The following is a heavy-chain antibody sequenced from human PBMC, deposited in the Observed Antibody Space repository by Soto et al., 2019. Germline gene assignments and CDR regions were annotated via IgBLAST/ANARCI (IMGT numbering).Heavy chain of an antibody. CDR1: GFTFSSYA. V-gene: IGHV3-23*01. Sequence: VGSLRLSCTASGFTFSSYAMTWVRQAPGKGLEWVSAISGSGISTYYADSLRGRFTISRDNSKNTLDLQMNGLRAEDTAVYYCAKVRPGGSLYDAFDIWGQGTMVTVSS. D-gene: IGHD1-26*01. CDR3: AKVRPGGSLYDAFDI. CDR2: ISGSGIST. J-gene: IGHJ3*02.